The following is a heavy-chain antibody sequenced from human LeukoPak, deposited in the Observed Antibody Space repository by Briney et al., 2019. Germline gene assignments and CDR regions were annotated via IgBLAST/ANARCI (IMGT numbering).Heavy chain of an antibody. J-gene: IGHJ4*02. D-gene: IGHD6-19*01. CDR3: ARKSSAVAGPFDY. CDR2: INHSGST. Sequence: PSETLSLTCTVSGGSISSYYWSWIRQPPGRGLEWIGEINHSGSTNYNPSLKSRVTISVDTSKNQFSLKLSSVTAADTAVYYCARKSSAVAGPFDYWGQGTLVTVSS. CDR1: GGSISSYY. V-gene: IGHV4-34*01.